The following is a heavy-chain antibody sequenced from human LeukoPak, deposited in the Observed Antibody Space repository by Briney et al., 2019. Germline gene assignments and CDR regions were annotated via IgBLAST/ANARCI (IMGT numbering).Heavy chain of an antibody. CDR3: AAGPGGSYYGSGSYYGNNWFDP. V-gene: IGHV1-69*13. J-gene: IGHJ5*02. Sequence: SVKVSCKASGGTFSSYAISWVRQAPGQGLEWMGGIIPIFGTANYAQKFQGRVTITADESTSTAYMELSSLRSEDTAVYYCAAGPGGSYYGSGSYYGNNWFDPWGQGTLVTVSS. D-gene: IGHD3-10*01. CDR1: GGTFSSYA. CDR2: IIPIFGTA.